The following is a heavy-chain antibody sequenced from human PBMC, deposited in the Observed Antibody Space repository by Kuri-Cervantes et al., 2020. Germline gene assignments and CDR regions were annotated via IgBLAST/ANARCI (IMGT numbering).Heavy chain of an antibody. Sequence: GGSLRLSCAASGFTFSSYEMNWVRQAPGKGLEWVSYISSSGSTIYYADSVKGRFTISRDNAKNSLYLQMNSLRAEDTAVYYCARVGIRCSGGSCNRYYYYMDVWGKGTTVTVSS. CDR3: ARVGIRCSGGSCNRYYYYMDV. D-gene: IGHD2-15*01. CDR2: ISSSGSTI. V-gene: IGHV3-48*03. CDR1: GFTFSSYE. J-gene: IGHJ6*03.